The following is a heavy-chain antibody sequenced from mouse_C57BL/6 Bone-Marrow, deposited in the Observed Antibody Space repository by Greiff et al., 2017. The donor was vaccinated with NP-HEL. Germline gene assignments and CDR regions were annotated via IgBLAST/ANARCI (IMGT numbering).Heavy chain of an antibody. D-gene: IGHD2-12*01. CDR2: IDPSDSET. CDR3: ARGGENYREIGYFDV. J-gene: IGHJ1*03. V-gene: IGHV1-52*01. Sequence: QVQLQQPGAELVRPGSSVKLSCKASGYTFTSYWMHWVKQRPIQGLEWIGNIDPSDSETHYNQKFKDKATLTVDKSSSTAYMQRSSLTSEDSAVYDWARGGENYREIGYFDVWGTGTPVTVSS. CDR1: GYTFTSYW.